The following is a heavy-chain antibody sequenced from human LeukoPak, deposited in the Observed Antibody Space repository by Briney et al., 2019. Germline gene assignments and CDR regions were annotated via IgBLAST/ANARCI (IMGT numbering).Heavy chain of an antibody. V-gene: IGHV1-3*01. CDR1: GFTFNIYA. CDR3: AREFDYGDLPYAFDI. D-gene: IGHD4-17*01. CDR2: INVANGNT. J-gene: IGHJ3*02. Sequence: ASVKVSCKASGFTFNIYAIHWVRQAPGQRLEGMAWINVANGNTKYSQRYQGRVTVTRDTSASTAYMELSSLRSEDTAVYYCAREFDYGDLPYAFDIWGQGTMVTVPS.